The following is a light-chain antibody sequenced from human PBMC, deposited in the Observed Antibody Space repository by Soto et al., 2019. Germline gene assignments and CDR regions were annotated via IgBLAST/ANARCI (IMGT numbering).Light chain of an antibody. V-gene: IGKV3-15*01. CDR1: QRFDST. J-gene: IGKJ2*01. CDR3: QQYNDWPSMYT. CDR2: RAS. Sequence: EIVMTQSQATLSVYPGERATLSCRASQRFDSTLAWYQQKPGQAPRLLIYRASTRATGVPARFSGSGSGTEFTLTISSLQSEDFAVYYCQQYNDWPSMYTFGQGTKLEMK.